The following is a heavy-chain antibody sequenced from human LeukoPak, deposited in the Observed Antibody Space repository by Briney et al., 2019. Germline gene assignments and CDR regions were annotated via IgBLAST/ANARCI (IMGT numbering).Heavy chain of an antibody. CDR1: GGTFSSYA. J-gene: IGHJ6*02. Sequence: SVKVSCTASGGTFSSYAISWVRQAPGQGLEWMGGIIPIFGTANYAQKFQGRVTITADESTSTAYMELSSLRSEDTAMYYCARPRDYYYGMDVWGQGTTVTVSS. CDR3: ARPRDYYYGMDV. CDR2: IIPIFGTA. V-gene: IGHV1-69*13.